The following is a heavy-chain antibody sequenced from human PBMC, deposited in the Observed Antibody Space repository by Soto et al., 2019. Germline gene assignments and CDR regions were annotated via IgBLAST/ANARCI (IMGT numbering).Heavy chain of an antibody. D-gene: IGHD2-15*01. CDR1: GYSFTSYW. Sequence: ESLKISCKGSGYSFTSYWIGWVRQMPGKGLEWMGIIYPGDSDTRYSPSFQGQVTISADKSISTAYLQWSSLKASDTAMYYCARYRSGIAPHVYYGMDVWGQGTTVTVSS. J-gene: IGHJ6*02. CDR2: IYPGDSDT. CDR3: ARYRSGIAPHVYYGMDV. V-gene: IGHV5-51*01.